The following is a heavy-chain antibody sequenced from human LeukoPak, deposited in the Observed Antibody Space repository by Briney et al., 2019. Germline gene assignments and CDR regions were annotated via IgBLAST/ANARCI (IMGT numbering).Heavy chain of an antibody. J-gene: IGHJ5*02. V-gene: IGHV3-21*01. Sequence: AGGSLRLSCAASGFTFSSYSMNWVRQAPGKGLEWVSSISSSSSYIYYADSVKGRFTISRDNAKNSLYLQMNSLRAEDTAVYYCARGLTRMAFDPWGQGTLVTVSS. D-gene: IGHD5-24*01. CDR3: ARGLTRMAFDP. CDR1: GFTFSSYS. CDR2: ISSSSSYI.